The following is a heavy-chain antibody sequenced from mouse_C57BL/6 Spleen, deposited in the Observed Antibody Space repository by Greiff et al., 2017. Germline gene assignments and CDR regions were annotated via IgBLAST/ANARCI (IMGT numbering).Heavy chain of an antibody. CDR3: ARLTTVVPYFDY. CDR1: GFTFSSYT. D-gene: IGHD1-1*01. Sequence: EVQRVESGGGLVKPGGSLKLSCAASGFTFSSYTMSWVRQTPEKRLEWVATISGGGGNTYYPDRVKGRFTISRDNAKNTLYLQMSSLRAEDTALYYCARLTTVVPYFDYWGQGTTLTVSS. V-gene: IGHV5-9*01. CDR2: ISGGGGNT. J-gene: IGHJ2*01.